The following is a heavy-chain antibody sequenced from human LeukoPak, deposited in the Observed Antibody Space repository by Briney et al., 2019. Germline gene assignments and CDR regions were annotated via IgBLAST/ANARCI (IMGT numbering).Heavy chain of an antibody. CDR2: IRYDGSNK. D-gene: IGHD3-10*01. Sequence: GGSLRLSCAASGFTFSSYVMHWVRQAPGKGLEWVAFIRYDGSNKYYADSVKGRFTISRDNSKNTLYLQMNSLRAEDTAVYYGAKGEGYYFGAWSFIMDGWGQWTTVTVSS. V-gene: IGHV3-30*02. J-gene: IGHJ6*02. CDR1: GFTFSSYV. CDR3: AKGEGYYFGAWSFIMDG.